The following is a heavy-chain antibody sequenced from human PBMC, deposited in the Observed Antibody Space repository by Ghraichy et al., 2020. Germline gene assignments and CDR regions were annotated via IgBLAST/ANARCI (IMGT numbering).Heavy chain of an antibody. Sequence: PSLTCTVSGGSISSSSYYWGWIRQPPGKGLEWIGSIYYSGSTYYNPTLKSRVTISVDTSKNQISLKLSSVTAADTVVYYCARLFYDYGKYYFDYWGQGALVTVSS. CDR3: ARLFYDYGKYYFDY. CDR2: IYYSGST. CDR1: GGSISSSSYY. D-gene: IGHD4-17*01. V-gene: IGHV4-39*01. J-gene: IGHJ4*02.